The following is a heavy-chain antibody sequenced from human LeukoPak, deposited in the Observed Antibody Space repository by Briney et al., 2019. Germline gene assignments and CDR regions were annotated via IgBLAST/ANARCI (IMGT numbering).Heavy chain of an antibody. D-gene: IGHD5-24*01. V-gene: IGHV4-59*01. CDR2: IYYSGST. CDR1: GGSIGSYY. J-gene: IGHJ4*02. Sequence: PSETVSLTCTVSGGSIGSYYWSWIRQPPGKGLEWIGYIYYSGSTNYNPSLKSRVTISLDTSKNQFSLKLSSVTAADTAAYYCARLNGCYYFDSWGQGTLVTVSS. CDR3: ARLNGCYYFDS.